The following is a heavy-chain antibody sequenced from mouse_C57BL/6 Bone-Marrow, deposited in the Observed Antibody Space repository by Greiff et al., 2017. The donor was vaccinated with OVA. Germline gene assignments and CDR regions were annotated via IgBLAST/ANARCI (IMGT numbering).Heavy chain of an antibody. D-gene: IGHD1-1*01. V-gene: IGHV1-39*01. J-gene: IGHJ1*03. CDR1: GYSFTDYN. Sequence: VQLQQSGPELVKPGASVKISCKASGYSFTDYNMNWVKQSNGKSLEWIGVINPNYGTTSYNQKFKGKATFTVYQSSSTAYMQLNSLTSEDSAVYYCAFYYGSSYRYFDVWGTGTTVTVSS. CDR3: AFYYGSSYRYFDV. CDR2: INPNYGTT.